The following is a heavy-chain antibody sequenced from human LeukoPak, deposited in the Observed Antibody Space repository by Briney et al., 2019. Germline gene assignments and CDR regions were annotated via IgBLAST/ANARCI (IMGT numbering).Heavy chain of an antibody. J-gene: IGHJ6*02. CDR1: GYTLTELS. V-gene: IGHV1-24*01. D-gene: IGHD4-17*01. Sequence: GASVKVSCKVSGYTLTELSMHWVRQAPGKGLEWMGGFDPEDGETIYAQKFQGRVTMTEDTSTDTAYMELSSLRSEDTAVYYCATHDYGDYVVDYYYGMDVWGQGTTVTVSS. CDR2: FDPEDGET. CDR3: ATHDYGDYVVDYYYGMDV.